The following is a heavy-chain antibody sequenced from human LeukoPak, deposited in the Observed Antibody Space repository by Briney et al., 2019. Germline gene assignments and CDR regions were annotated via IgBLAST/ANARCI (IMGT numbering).Heavy chain of an antibody. D-gene: IGHD3-16*01. CDR1: GFTFSGYS. CDR3: ARGVGHDAFDI. Sequence: GGSLRLSCEASGFTFSGYSMNWVRQAPGKGLEWVAVIWYDGSNKYYADSVKGRFTISRDNSKNTLYLQMNSLRAEDTAVYYCARGVGHDAFDIWGQGTMVTVSS. CDR2: IWYDGSNK. V-gene: IGHV3-33*08. J-gene: IGHJ3*02.